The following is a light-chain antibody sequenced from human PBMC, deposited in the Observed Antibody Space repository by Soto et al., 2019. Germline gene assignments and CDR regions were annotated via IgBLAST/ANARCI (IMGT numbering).Light chain of an antibody. CDR2: LGS. J-gene: IGKJ1*01. V-gene: IGKV2-28*01. Sequence: DLVMTQSPLSLPVTPGEPASISCRASQSLLHSSGYNYLEWYLQKPGQSPQLLIYLGSNRASGVPDRFRGSGSGTDFTLKISRVEADDVGVYYCMQALQTSWTFGQGTKVEIK. CDR3: MQALQTSWT. CDR1: QSLLHSSGYNY.